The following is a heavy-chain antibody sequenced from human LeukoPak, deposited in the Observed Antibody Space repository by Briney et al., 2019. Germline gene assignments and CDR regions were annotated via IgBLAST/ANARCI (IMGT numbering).Heavy chain of an antibody. CDR3: ARGIASVGDPNDLMWFGP. Sequence: SETLSLTCTVSGGSISSYYWSWIRQPPGKGLEWIGYMFYTGSTDYNPSLKSRVTMSVDTSKNQFSLRLNSVTAADTAVYYCARGIASVGDPNDLMWFGPWGQGTLATVFS. CDR1: GGSISSYY. J-gene: IGHJ5*02. CDR2: MFYTGST. V-gene: IGHV4-59*01. D-gene: IGHD2-21*01.